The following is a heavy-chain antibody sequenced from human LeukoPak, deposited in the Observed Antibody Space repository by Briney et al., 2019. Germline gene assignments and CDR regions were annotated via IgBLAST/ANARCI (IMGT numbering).Heavy chain of an antibody. J-gene: IGHJ4*02. CDR3: ARERTYYFDY. CDR1: GGSISSSSYY. CDR2: IYYRGST. Sequence: TSETLSLTCTVSGGSISSSSYYWVWIRQPPGKGLEWIGSIYYRGSTYYNPPLKSRVTISVDTSKNQFSLKLSSVTAADTAVYYCARERTYYFDYWGQGTQVTVSS. V-gene: IGHV4-39*02.